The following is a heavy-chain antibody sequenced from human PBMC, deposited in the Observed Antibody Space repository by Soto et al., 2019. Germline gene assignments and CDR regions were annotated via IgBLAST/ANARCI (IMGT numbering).Heavy chain of an antibody. CDR3: ATKGAYFGYCTNGVCYSFDY. V-gene: IGHV3-23*01. CDR1: GFTFSSYA. CDR2: ISGSGGST. J-gene: IGHJ4*02. D-gene: IGHD2-8*01. Sequence: GGSLRLSCAASGFTFSSYAMSWVRQAPGKGLEWVSAISGSGGSTYYADSVKGRFTISRDNSKNTLYLQMNSLRAEDTAVYYCATKGAYFGYCTNGVCYSFDYWCQGTLVTVSS.